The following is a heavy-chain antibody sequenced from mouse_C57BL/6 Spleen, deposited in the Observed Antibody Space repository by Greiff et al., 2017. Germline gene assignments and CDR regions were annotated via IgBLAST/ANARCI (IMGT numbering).Heavy chain of an antibody. V-gene: IGHV1-53*01. J-gene: IGHJ3*01. D-gene: IGHD1-1*01. CDR1: GYTFTSYW. CDR3: ASPDCYGSSWCAY. Sequence: VQLQQPGTELVKPGASVKLSCKASGYTFTSYWLHWVKQRPGQGLEWIGNINPRNGGTNYNEKFKSKATLTVDQSSSTAYMQLSSLTSEDSAVYYCASPDCYGSSWCAYWGQGTLVTVSA. CDR2: INPRNGGT.